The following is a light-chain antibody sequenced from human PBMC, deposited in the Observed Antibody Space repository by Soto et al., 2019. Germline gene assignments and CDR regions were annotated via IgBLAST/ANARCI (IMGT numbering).Light chain of an antibody. V-gene: IGKV1-5*01. J-gene: IGKJ4*01. CDR2: EGS. Sequence: DIQITQSPSTLSASIGDTVTITCRANQSISSWLAWYQQIPGKAPKLLIFEGSSLESGVPSRFSGSGSGTELPLTISSLQPADLATYYCHQYSSSSLSFGGRTKVELK. CDR1: QSISSW. CDR3: HQYSSSSLS.